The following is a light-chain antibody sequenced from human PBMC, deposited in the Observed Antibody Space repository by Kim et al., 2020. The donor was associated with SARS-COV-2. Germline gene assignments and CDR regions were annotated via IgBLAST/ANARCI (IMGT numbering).Light chain of an antibody. Sequence: SVSHGQTASITCSGDTLGDKYACWYQQKPGQSPVLVIYQDSKRPSGIPERFSGSNSGNTATLTISGTQAMDEADYYCQAWDSSSYVFGTGTKVTVL. CDR3: QAWDSSSYV. J-gene: IGLJ1*01. CDR2: QDS. V-gene: IGLV3-1*01. CDR1: TLGDKY.